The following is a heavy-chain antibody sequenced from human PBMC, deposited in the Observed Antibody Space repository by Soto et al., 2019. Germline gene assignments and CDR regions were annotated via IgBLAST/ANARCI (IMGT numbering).Heavy chain of an antibody. Sequence: QITLKESGPTLVRPTQTLTLTCSFSGFSLKTIGLSVGWVRQPPGKALEWLALTYWDDDQRYSPSLKTRLTFTKDTSKNQVVLAMTNMDPVDTGTYYWARSTSENFWRGTFDYWGPGIVVTVSS. D-gene: IGHD3-3*01. J-gene: IGHJ4*01. CDR2: TYWDDDQ. V-gene: IGHV2-5*02. CDR1: GFSLKTIGLS. CDR3: ARSTSENFWRGTFDY.